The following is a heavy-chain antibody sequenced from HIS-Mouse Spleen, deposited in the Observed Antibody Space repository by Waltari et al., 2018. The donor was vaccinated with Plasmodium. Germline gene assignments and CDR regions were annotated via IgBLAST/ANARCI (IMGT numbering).Heavy chain of an antibody. J-gene: IGHJ5*02. CDR3: AHILLVYRLRSYGSGSYWGWFDP. D-gene: IGHD3-10*01. V-gene: IGHV2-5*02. CDR1: GFSLSTSGVG. Sequence: QITLKESGPTLVKPTQTLTLTCTFSGFSLSTSGVGVGWIRQPPGKALEWLALIYWDDDKRYSPSLKSRLTITKDTSKNQVFLTMTNMDPVDTATYYCAHILLVYRLRSYGSGSYWGWFDPWGQGTLVTVSS. CDR2: IYWDDDK.